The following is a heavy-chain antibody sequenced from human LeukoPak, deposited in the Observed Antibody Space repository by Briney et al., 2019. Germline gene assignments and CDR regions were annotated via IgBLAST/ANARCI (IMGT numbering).Heavy chain of an antibody. CDR1: GGSFSGYY. CDR3: ASSRYCSGGSCYSGSFDY. J-gene: IGHJ4*02. D-gene: IGHD2-15*01. Sequence: PSETLSLTCAVYGGSFSGYYWSWIRQPPGKGLEWIGEIYHSGSTNYNPSLKSRVTISVDTSKNQFSLKLSSVTAADTAVYYCASSRYCSGGSCYSGSFDYWGQGTLVTVSS. CDR2: IYHSGST. V-gene: IGHV4-34*01.